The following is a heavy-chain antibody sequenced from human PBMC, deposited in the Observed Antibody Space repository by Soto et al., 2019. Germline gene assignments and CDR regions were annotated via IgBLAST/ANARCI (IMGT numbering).Heavy chain of an antibody. V-gene: IGHV3-23*01. J-gene: IGHJ4*02. Sequence: GSLRLSCAASGFTFSSYSMNWVRQAPGKGLEWVSYISGSSGSTYYADSVKGRFTISRDNAKNTLYLQMNSLRAEDTAVYYCAKDQGSSWYEIDYWGQGTLVTVSS. CDR2: ISGSSGST. D-gene: IGHD6-13*01. CDR1: GFTFSSYS. CDR3: AKDQGSSWYEIDY.